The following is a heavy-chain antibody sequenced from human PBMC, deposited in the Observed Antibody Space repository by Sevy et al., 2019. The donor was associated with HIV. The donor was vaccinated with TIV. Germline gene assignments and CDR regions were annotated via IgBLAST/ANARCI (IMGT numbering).Heavy chain of an antibody. CDR1: GGSFSAYY. CDR2: INHSGSA. CDR3: ARPGGDL. Sequence: SETLSLSCAVYGGSFSAYYWSWIRQAPGQGLEWIGDINHSGSANYTPSLKSRVTISVETTKGQFSLKLSSVTAADTAVYYCARPGGDLWGRGTLVTVSS. J-gene: IGHJ4*02. V-gene: IGHV4-34*01. D-gene: IGHD3-16*01.